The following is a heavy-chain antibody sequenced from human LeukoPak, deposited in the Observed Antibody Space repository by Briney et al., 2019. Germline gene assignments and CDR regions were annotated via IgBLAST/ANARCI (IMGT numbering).Heavy chain of an antibody. CDR2: ISSSGSTI. D-gene: IGHD2-2*01. CDR3: ARDKTSSWTVDY. Sequence: PGGSLRLSCAASGFTFSSYEMNWVRQAPGKGLEWVSYISSSGSTIYYADSVKGRFTISRDNAKNSLYLQMNSLGAEDTAVYYCARDKTSSWTVDYWGQGTLVTVSS. V-gene: IGHV3-48*03. CDR1: GFTFSSYE. J-gene: IGHJ4*02.